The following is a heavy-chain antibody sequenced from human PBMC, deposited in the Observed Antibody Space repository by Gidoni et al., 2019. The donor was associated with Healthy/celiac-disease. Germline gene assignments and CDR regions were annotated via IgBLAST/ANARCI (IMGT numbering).Heavy chain of an antibody. D-gene: IGHD1-26*01. V-gene: IGHV3-23*04. J-gene: IGHJ4*02. CDR2: ISGSGGST. CDR1: GFPFSSSA. Sequence: EVQLVESGGGLVQPGGSLRLSCSASGFPFSSSAMSWVRQAPGKGLEWGSVISGSGGSTYYADSGKGRFTISRDNSKNTLYLQMNSLRAEDTAVYYCAKVKVVGATSVGAFDYWGQGTLVTVSS. CDR3: AKVKVVGATSVGAFDY.